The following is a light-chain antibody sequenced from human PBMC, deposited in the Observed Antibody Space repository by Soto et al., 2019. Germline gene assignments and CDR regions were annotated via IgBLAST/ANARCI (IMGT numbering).Light chain of an antibody. CDR2: DVS. V-gene: IGLV2-11*01. CDR1: SSDIGGYNY. Sequence: QSALTQPRSVSGSPGQSVTISCTGTSSDIGGYNYVSWYQQHPGKAPKLIIYDVSKRPSGVPNRSSGSKSGNTAPLTISGLQAEDEDDYYCCSFAGSYSYVFGTGTQLTVL. J-gene: IGLJ1*01. CDR3: CSFAGSYSYV.